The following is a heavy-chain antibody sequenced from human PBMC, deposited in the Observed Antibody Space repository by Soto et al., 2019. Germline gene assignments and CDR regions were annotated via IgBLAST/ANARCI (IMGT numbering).Heavy chain of an antibody. CDR1: GYTFTGYY. D-gene: IGHD7-27*01. V-gene: IGHV1-8*02. CDR3: AREQLGIEDDAFDI. CDR2: MNPNSGNT. Sequence: ASVKVSCKASGYTFTGYYMHWVRQAPGQGLEWMGWMNPNSGNTGYAQKFQGRVTMTRNTSISTAYMELSSLRAEDTAVYYCAREQLGIEDDAFDIWGQGTMVTVSS. J-gene: IGHJ3*02.